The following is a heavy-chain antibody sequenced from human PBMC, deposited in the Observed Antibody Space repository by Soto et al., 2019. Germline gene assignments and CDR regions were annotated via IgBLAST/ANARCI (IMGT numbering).Heavy chain of an antibody. D-gene: IGHD6-19*01. CDR3: AQDLGGYAIGGSGSRWYGWGMDV. CDR2: ISGSGGST. CDR1: GFTFSSYA. Sequence: EVQLLESGGGLVQPGGSLRLSCTASGFTFSSYAMSWVRQAPGKGLEWVSAISGSGGSTYYADSVKGRFTISRDNSKNTLYLQRNSLRAEDTAVYYCAQDLGGYAIGGSGSRWYGWGMDVWGQGTTVTVSS. V-gene: IGHV3-23*01. J-gene: IGHJ6*02.